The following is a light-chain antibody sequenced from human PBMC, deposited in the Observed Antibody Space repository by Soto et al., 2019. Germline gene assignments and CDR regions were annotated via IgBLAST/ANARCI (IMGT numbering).Light chain of an antibody. V-gene: IGKV3-20*01. J-gene: IGKJ4*01. CDR3: QGSLSTRRA. CDR1: QSLSSSS. CDR2: SSA. Sequence: LAQSRGTLDLARGGRAILSCRASQSLSSSSLAWYTQKPGQAPRLLIYSSANRATGIPDRFSGFRAETGIRLTTAVSEPADYPVYYRQGSLSTRRAIDGGAK.